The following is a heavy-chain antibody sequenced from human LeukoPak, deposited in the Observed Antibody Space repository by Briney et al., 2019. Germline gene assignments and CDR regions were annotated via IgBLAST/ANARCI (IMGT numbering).Heavy chain of an antibody. CDR3: AKDPSVVAVHFDY. Sequence: PGGSLRLSCAASGFTFSLYWMYWVRRVPGKGLVWVSRVNTDGATTNYADSVKGRFTISRDNSKDTLYLQMNSLRVEDTAVYYCAKDPSVVAVHFDYWGQGTLVTVSS. J-gene: IGHJ4*02. CDR2: VNTDGATT. CDR1: GFTFSLYW. V-gene: IGHV3-74*01. D-gene: IGHD2-15*01.